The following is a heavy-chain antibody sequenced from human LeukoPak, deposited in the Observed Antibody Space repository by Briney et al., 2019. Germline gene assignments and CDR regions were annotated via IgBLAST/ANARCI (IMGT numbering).Heavy chain of an antibody. CDR2: IIPIFGTA. V-gene: IGHV1-69*05. CDR3: ARGFSSSWYGWFDP. D-gene: IGHD6-13*01. Sequence: SVKVSCKASGGTFSSYAISWVRQAPEQGLEWMGGIIPIFGTANYAQKFQGRVTITTDESTSTAYMELSSLRSEDTAVYYCARGFSSSWYGWFDPWGQGTLVTVSS. CDR1: GGTFSSYA. J-gene: IGHJ5*02.